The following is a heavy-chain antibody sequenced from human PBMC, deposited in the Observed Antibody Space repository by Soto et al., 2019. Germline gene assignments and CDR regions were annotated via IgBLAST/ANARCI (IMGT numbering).Heavy chain of an antibody. CDR1: GGTFRNYP. J-gene: IGHJ4*02. Sequence: ASVKVSCKASGGTFRNYPINWVRQAPGQGLEWMGSIFPLTDIPDYAQNFQARLTISADKSTSTAYMEFGSLTSDDTAMYFCARGPLVVLNYFESWGQGTLVTVS. CDR3: ARGPLVVLNYFES. CDR2: IFPLTDIP. V-gene: IGHV1-69*04.